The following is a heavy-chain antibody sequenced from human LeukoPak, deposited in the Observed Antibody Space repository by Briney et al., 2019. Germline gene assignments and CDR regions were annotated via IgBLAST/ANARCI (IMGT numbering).Heavy chain of an antibody. CDR2: IYYSGST. V-gene: IGHV4-39*07. CDR3: ARGREVGAPMA. J-gene: IGHJ5*02. Sequence: KPSETLSLTCTVSGGSISSSSYYWGWIRQPPGKGLEWIGSIYYSGSTYYNPSLKSRVTISVDTSNNQFSLDVNSVTAADTAVYFCARGREVGAPMAWGRGILVTVSP. CDR1: GGSISSSSYY. D-gene: IGHD1-26*01.